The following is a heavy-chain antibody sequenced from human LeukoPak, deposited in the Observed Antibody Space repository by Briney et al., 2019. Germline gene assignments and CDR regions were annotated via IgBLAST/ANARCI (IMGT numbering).Heavy chain of an antibody. CDR1: GGSISSYY. J-gene: IGHJ3*02. Sequence: SETLSLTCTVSGGSISSYYWSWIRQPPGKGLEWIGYIYYSGSTNYNPSLKSRVTISVDTSKNQSSLKLSSVTAADTAVYYCARDAKLHSAFDIWGQGTMVTVSS. D-gene: IGHD1-26*01. V-gene: IGHV4-59*01. CDR3: ARDAKLHSAFDI. CDR2: IYYSGST.